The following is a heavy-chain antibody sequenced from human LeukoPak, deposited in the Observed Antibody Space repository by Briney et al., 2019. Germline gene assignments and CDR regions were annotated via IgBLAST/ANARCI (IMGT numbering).Heavy chain of an antibody. V-gene: IGHV4-34*01. Sequence: SETLSLTCAVYGGSFSGYYWSWIRQPPGKGLEWIGEINHSGSTNYNPSLKSRVTISVDTSKNQFSLKLSSVTAADTAVYYCARENVEAVAGRGFDIWAQGIMVTVSS. J-gene: IGHJ3*02. CDR2: INHSGST. CDR1: GGSFSGYY. D-gene: IGHD6-19*01. CDR3: ARENVEAVAGRGFDI.